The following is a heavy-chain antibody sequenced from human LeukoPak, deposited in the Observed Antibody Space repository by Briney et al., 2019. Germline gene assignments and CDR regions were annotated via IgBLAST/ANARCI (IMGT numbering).Heavy chain of an antibody. CDR2: ISGSSSYI. V-gene: IGHV3-21*01. Sequence: GGSLRLSCAASGFTFSSYGMNWVRQAPGKGLEWVSSISGSSSYIYYADSVKGRFTISRDNAKNSLYLQMNSLRAEDTAVYYCARDSYTPDASFYYGMDVWGQGTTVTVS. CDR1: GFTFSSYG. J-gene: IGHJ6*02. D-gene: IGHD2-2*02. CDR3: ARDSYTPDASFYYGMDV.